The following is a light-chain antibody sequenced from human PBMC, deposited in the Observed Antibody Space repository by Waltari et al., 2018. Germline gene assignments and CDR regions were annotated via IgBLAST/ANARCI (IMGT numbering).Light chain of an antibody. CDR3: HQIYSTLGDT. Sequence: DIQLTQSPSSLSASVGDRVTITCRASQSISSYLNWYQQKPGKAPTRLIYTASSLEGGVPSRFSGSGSGTDYTLTISNLQPEDFATYYCHQIYSTLGDTFGQGTKLEIK. CDR1: QSISSY. J-gene: IGKJ2*01. V-gene: IGKV1-39*01. CDR2: TAS.